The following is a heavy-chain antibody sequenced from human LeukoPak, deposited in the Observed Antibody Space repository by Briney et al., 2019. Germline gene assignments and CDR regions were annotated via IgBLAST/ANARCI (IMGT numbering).Heavy chain of an antibody. CDR2: ISYDGSNK. V-gene: IGHV3-30*18. Sequence: PGGSLRLSCAASGFTFTSYAMNWVRQAPGKGLEWVAVISYDGSNKYYADSVKGRFTISRDNSKNTLYLQMNSLRAEDTAVYYCAKGRRIAVAGTSDYWGQGTLVTVSS. D-gene: IGHD6-19*01. CDR3: AKGRRIAVAGTSDY. CDR1: GFTFTSYA. J-gene: IGHJ4*02.